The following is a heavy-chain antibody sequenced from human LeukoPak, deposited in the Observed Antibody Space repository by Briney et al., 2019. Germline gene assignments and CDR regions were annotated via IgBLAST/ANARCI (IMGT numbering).Heavy chain of an antibody. J-gene: IGHJ3*02. D-gene: IGHD2-15*01. Sequence: SETLSLTCAVSGVSISSSNWWSWVRRPPGKGLEWIGEIYHSGSTNYNPSLKSRVTISVDKSKNQFSLKLSSVTAADTAVCYCASSSPGGLDAFDIWGQGTMVTVSS. CDR3: ASSSPGGLDAFDI. V-gene: IGHV4-4*02. CDR2: IYHSGST. CDR1: GVSISSSNW.